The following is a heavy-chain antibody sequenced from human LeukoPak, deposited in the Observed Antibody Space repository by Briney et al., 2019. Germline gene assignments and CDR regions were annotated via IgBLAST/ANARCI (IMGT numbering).Heavy chain of an antibody. CDR3: ARSPGIAADSALFWFDP. Sequence: PSETPSLTCTVSGGSISSHYWSWIRQPPGKGLEWIGYIYYSGSTNYNPSLKSRVTISVDTSKNQFSLKLSSVTAADTAVYYCARSPGIAADSALFWFDPWGQGTLVTVSS. CDR1: GGSISSHY. D-gene: IGHD6-13*01. V-gene: IGHV4-59*11. CDR2: IYYSGST. J-gene: IGHJ5*02.